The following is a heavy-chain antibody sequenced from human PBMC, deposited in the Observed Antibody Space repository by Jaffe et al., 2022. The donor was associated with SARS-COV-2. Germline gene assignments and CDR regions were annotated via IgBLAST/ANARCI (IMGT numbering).Heavy chain of an antibody. Sequence: QVQLVESGGGVVQPGRSLRLSCAASGFTFSSYAMHWVRQAPGKGLEWVAVISYDGSNKYYADSVKGRFTISRDNSKNTLYLQMNSLRAEDTAVYYCARDSPDGYNCCAALDYWGQGTLVTVSS. CDR2: ISYDGSNK. CDR3: ARDSPDGYNCCAALDY. CDR1: GFTFSSYA. V-gene: IGHV3-30-3*01. D-gene: IGHD5-12*01. J-gene: IGHJ4*02.